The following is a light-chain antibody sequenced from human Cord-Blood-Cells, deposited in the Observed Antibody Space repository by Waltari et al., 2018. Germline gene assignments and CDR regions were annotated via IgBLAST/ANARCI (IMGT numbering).Light chain of an antibody. CDR1: LGISSW. CDR3: QQYNSYST. J-gene: IGKJ5*01. CDR2: DAS. V-gene: IGKV1-5*01. Sequence: DIQMTQSPSTLSASVGDRGTITCRASLGISSWLAWSQQKPGKAPKLLIYDASSLESGVPSRFSGSGSGTEFTLTISSQQPDDFATYYCQQYNSYSTFGQGTRLEIK.